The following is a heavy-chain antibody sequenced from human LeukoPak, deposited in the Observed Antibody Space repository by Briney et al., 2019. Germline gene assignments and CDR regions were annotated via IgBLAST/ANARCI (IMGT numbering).Heavy chain of an antibody. CDR3: TRGNYDILTGYNAVGY. CDR1: GFTFSSYA. Sequence: GGSLRLSCAASGFTFSSYAMSWVRQAPGKGLEWVSSISGDSTDIYYADSVRGRFTISRDNAKNSLFLQINGLGAEDTAVYCCTRGNYDILTGYNAVGYWGQGTLVTVSS. D-gene: IGHD3-9*01. J-gene: IGHJ4*02. V-gene: IGHV3-21*01. CDR2: ISGDSTDI.